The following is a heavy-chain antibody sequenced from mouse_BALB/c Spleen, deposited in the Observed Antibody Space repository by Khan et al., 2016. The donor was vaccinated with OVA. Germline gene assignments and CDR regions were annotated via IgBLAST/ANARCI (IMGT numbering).Heavy chain of an antibody. CDR3: ARMLTGGFSY. CDR2: IYPGDGDT. J-gene: IGHJ3*01. Sequence: QVQLQQAGAELVRPGSSVKISCKASGYDFSSYWMNWLKQRPGQGLEWIGQIYPGDGDTNYNGKFKGKATLTADKSSSTAYMQLSSLTSEVSAVYFCARMLTGGFSYWGQGTLVTVSA. V-gene: IGHV1-80*01. CDR1: GYDFSSYW.